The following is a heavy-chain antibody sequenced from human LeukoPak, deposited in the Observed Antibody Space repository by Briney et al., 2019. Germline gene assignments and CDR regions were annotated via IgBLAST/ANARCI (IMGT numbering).Heavy chain of an antibody. CDR3: AKAPGVGSGWYDY. CDR2: ISGSGGST. V-gene: IGHV3-23*01. Sequence: GGSLRLSCAASGFTFSSYSMNWVRQAPGKGLEWVSAISGSGGSTYYADSVKGRFTISRDNSKNTLYLQMNSLRAEDTAVYYCAKAPGVGSGWYDYWGQGTLVTVSS. CDR1: GFTFSSYS. J-gene: IGHJ4*02. D-gene: IGHD6-19*01.